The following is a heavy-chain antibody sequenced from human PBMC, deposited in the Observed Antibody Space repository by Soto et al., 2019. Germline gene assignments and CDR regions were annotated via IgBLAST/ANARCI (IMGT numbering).Heavy chain of an antibody. CDR2: INHSGST. J-gene: IGHJ4*02. D-gene: IGHD3-10*01. Sequence: PSETLSLTCAVYGGSFSGYYWSWIRQPPGKGLEWIGEINHSGSTNYNPSLKSRVTISVDTSKNQFSLKLSSVTAADTALYYCAGEFAYWGQGILVTVSS. V-gene: IGHV4-34*01. CDR3: AGEFAY. CDR1: GGSFSGYY.